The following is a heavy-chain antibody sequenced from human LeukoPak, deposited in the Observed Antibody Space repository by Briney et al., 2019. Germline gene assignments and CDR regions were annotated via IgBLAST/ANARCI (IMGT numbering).Heavy chain of an antibody. D-gene: IGHD5-12*01. V-gene: IGHV4-34*01. CDR1: GGSFSGYY. CDR3: ARVIEYSGYDWYDSSGTYYFDY. J-gene: IGHJ4*02. Sequence: KSSETLSLTCAVYGGSFSGYYWSWIRQPPGKGLEWIGEINHSGSTNYNPSLKSRVTISVDTSKNQFSLKLSSVTAADTAVYYCARVIEYSGYDWYDSSGTYYFDYWGQGTLVTVSS. CDR2: INHSGST.